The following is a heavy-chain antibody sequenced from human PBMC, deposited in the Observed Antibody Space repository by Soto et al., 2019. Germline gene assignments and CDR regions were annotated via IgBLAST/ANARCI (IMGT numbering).Heavy chain of an antibody. Sequence: PSETLSLTCTLSGDSITWTSCSWGWIRQPPVKGLEWVGDVYYSGSTYYNPSLKRLLTMSIDTSKWQFSLQMSSVTAADTCVYYCARLTSRISAASHGRSNWFDPWGPVPLVTVSS. V-gene: IGHV4-39*01. D-gene: IGHD2-15*01. CDR2: VYYSGST. CDR1: GDSITWTSCS. CDR3: ARLTSRISAASHGRSNWFDP. J-gene: IGHJ5*02.